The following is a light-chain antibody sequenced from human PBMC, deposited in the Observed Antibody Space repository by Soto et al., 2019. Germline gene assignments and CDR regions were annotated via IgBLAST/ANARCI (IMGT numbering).Light chain of an antibody. CDR3: AAWDDSLSVVV. CDR2: RNN. V-gene: IGLV1-47*01. Sequence: QAVVTQPTSASGTPGQRVTISCSGSSSNIGSNYVYWYQQLQGTAPKLLIYRNNQRPSGVPDRFSGSKSGTSASLAISGLRSEDEADYYCAAWDDSLSVVVFGGGTKLTVL. CDR1: SSNIGSNY. J-gene: IGLJ2*01.